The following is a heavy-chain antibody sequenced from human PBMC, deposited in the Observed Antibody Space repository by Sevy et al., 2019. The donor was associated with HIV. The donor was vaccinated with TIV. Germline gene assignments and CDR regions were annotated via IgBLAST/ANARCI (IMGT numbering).Heavy chain of an antibody. J-gene: IGHJ4*02. CDR3: ARDTAMAPFDG. CDR1: GFTFSSYW. D-gene: IGHD5-18*01. CDR2: IKQDGSEK. V-gene: IGHV3-7*01. Sequence: GGSLRLSCAASGFTFSSYWMSWVRQAPGKGLEWVANIKQDGSEKYYVDSVKGRFTISRDNAKNSLYLQMNSLRADDTAVYHCARDTAMAPFDGWGQGTLVTVSS.